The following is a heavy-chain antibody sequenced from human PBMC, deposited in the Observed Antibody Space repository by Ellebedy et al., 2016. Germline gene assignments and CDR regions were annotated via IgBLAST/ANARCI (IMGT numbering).Heavy chain of an antibody. D-gene: IGHD3-9*01. CDR1: GFPFSDYW. Sequence: GESLKISXAASGFPFSDYWMAWIRQAPGKGLEWLSHLGNGDSTISYAASVRGRFTISRDNAKNSLYLQMNNLRAEDTAIYYCARWAWLPDYWGQGALVTVSS. J-gene: IGHJ4*02. CDR3: ARWAWLPDY. CDR2: LGNGDSTI. V-gene: IGHV3-11*01.